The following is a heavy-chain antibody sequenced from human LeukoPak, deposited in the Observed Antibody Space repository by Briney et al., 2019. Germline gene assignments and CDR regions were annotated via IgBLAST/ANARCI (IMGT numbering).Heavy chain of an antibody. D-gene: IGHD3-10*02. CDR2: IKPSSGGT. CDR1: AYNFTAYY. CDR3: ARDMFGESSHYYYGMDV. J-gene: IGHJ6*02. V-gene: IGHV1-2*02. Sequence: ASVKVSCKASAYNFTAYYVHWVRQAPGQGLEWIGWIKPSSGGTKFARKFQGRVTLTWDTSISTAYMDLSRLRSDDTAGYFCARDMFGESSHYYYGMDVWGQGTTVTVSS.